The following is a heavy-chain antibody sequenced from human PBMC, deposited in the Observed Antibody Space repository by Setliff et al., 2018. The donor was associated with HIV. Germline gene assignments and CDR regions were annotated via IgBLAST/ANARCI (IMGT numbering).Heavy chain of an antibody. CDR1: GYTFTSYG. J-gene: IGHJ6*02. D-gene: IGHD2-2*01. V-gene: IGHV1-18*01. CDR3: ARGNPPFGCSSSSCRYYYYFFGLDV. CDR2: ISAYNGNT. Sequence: ASVKVSCKASGYTFTSYGISWVRQAPGQGLEWMGWISAYNGNTNYAQKLQGRVAMTTDTATSTAYMEVRSLRSDDTAVYYCARGNPPFGCSSSSCRYYYYFFGLDVWGQGTMVTVSS.